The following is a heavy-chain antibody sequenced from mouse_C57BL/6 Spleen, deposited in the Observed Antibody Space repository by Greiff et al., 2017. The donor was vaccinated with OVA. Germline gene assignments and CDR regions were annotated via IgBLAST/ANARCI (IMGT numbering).Heavy chain of an antibody. J-gene: IGHJ1*03. CDR3: TRDDGPWYCDV. Sequence: EVKLVESGEGLVKPGGSLKLSCAASGFTFSSSAMSWVRQTPEKRLEWVAYISSGGDYIYYADTVKGRFTISRDNARNTLYLQMSSLKSEDTAMYYCTRDDGPWYCDVWGTGTTVTVSS. CDR1: GFTFSSSA. D-gene: IGHD2-3*01. CDR2: ISSGGDYI. V-gene: IGHV5-9-1*02.